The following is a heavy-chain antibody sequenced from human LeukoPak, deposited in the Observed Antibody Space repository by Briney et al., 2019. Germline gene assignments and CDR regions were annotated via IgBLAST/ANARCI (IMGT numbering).Heavy chain of an antibody. Sequence: GGSLRLSCAASGFTFRTYAMSWVRQAPGKGLEWVSSIRSSGETTYYADSVKGRFTISRDNSRNTEFLQMNGLTAEDTAVYYCAKEVRESAWFYFDFWGQGTLATVSS. J-gene: IGHJ4*02. CDR2: IRSSGETT. V-gene: IGHV3-23*01. CDR3: AKEVRESAWFYFDF. CDR1: GFTFRTYA. D-gene: IGHD3-10*01.